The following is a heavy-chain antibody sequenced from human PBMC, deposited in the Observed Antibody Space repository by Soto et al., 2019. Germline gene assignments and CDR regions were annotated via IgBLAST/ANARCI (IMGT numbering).Heavy chain of an antibody. J-gene: IGHJ4*02. V-gene: IGHV1-69*13. CDR3: ARDYGSGSWSFDY. D-gene: IGHD3-10*01. CDR2: IIPIFGTA. Sequence: SVKVSCKVSGYTLTELSMHWVRQAPGKGLEWMGGIIPIFGTANYAQKFQGRVTITADESTSTAYMELSSLRSEDTAVYYCARDYGSGSWSFDYWGQGTLVTVSS. CDR1: GYTLTELS.